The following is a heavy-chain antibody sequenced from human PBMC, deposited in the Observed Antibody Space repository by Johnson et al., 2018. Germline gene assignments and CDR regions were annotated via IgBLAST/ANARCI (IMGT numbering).Heavy chain of an antibody. CDR1: GFTFSNAW. CDR2: IKSKTDGGTT. D-gene: IGHD5-12*01. J-gene: IGHJ6*02. V-gene: IGHV3-15*01. CDR3: ARVRATDTQMDYGMDV. Sequence: EVQLVESGGGLVKPGGSLRLSCAASGFTFSNAWMSWVRQAPGKGLEWVGRIKSKTDGGTTDYAAPVKGRFTIQRDDSKNKLYLQMNSRRAEDTAVDYCARVRATDTQMDYGMDVWGQGTTVTVSS.